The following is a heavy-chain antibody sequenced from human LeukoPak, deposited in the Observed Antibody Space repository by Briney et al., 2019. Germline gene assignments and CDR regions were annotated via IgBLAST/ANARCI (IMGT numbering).Heavy chain of an antibody. J-gene: IGHJ6*03. D-gene: IGHD2-15*01. V-gene: IGHV4-59*08. Sequence: KPSETLSLTCTVCGGSISSYYWSWIRQPPGKGLEWIGYIYYSGSTNYNPSLKSRVTISVDTSKNQFSLKLSSVTAADTAVYYCARQPCELGYCSGGSRVGGYYYYYMDVWGKGTTVTISS. CDR2: IYYSGST. CDR1: GGSISSYY. CDR3: ARQPCELGYCSGGSRVGGYYYYYMDV.